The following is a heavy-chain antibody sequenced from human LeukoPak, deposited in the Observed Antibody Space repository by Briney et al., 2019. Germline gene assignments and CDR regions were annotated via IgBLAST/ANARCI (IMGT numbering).Heavy chain of an antibody. Sequence: PSETLSLTCTVSGGSISSHHWSWIRQPPGKGLEWIGYIYYSGSTNYNPSLKGRVTISVDMSKNQFSLKLSSVTAADTAVYYCARHFFHIGSGSQVAAILYGMDVWGQGTTVTVSS. CDR3: ARHFFHIGSGSQVAAILYGMDV. CDR2: IYYSGST. D-gene: IGHD2-15*01. V-gene: IGHV4-59*08. J-gene: IGHJ6*02. CDR1: GGSISSHH.